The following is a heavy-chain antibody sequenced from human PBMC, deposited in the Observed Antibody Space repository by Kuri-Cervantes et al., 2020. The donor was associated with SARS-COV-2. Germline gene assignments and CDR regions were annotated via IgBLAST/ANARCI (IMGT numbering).Heavy chain of an antibody. D-gene: IGHD3-22*01. V-gene: IGHV4-38-2*01. CDR2: IYHSGST. CDR1: GFIVSSNY. J-gene: IGHJ6*02. CDR3: ARAPDYYDSSGPYYYYYGMDV. Sequence: ESLKISCAASGFIVSSNYMSWVRQAPGKGLEWIGSIYHSGSTYYNPSLKSRVTISVDTSKNQFSLKLSSVTAADTAVYYCARAPDYYDSSGPYYYYYGMDVWGQGTTVTVSS.